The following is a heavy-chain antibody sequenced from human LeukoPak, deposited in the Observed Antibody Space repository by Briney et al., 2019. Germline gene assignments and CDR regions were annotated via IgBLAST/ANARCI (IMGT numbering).Heavy chain of an antibody. V-gene: IGHV1-46*01. D-gene: IGHD6-13*01. CDR1: GYTFTSYY. Sequence: GASVKVSCKASGYTFTSYYMHWVRQAPGQGLEWMGIIKPSGASPSYAQKFQGRVTMTRDTSTGTVYMELSSLRSEDTAVYYCARGKSSSWSASRYYYYMDVWGKGTTVTVSS. CDR3: ARGKSSSWSASRYYYYMDV. J-gene: IGHJ6*03. CDR2: IKPSGASP.